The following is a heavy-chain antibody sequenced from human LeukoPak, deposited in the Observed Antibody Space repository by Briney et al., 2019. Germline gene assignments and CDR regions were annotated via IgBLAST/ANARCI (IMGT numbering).Heavy chain of an antibody. CDR1: GGSISSGSYY. CDR3: ARGRVSSSTWYSTYYYFFYMDF. D-gene: IGHD4-11*01. J-gene: IGHJ6*03. CDR2: VDHTGST. Sequence: MSSQTLSLTCTVSGGSISSGSYYWTWIRQPPGKGLEWIGYVDHTGSTKFNPSLNGRVSISRDTSNNFFSLRLRSVAAADTAVYFCARGRVSSSTWYSTYYYFFYMDFWGKGTTVTVSS. V-gene: IGHV4-61*03.